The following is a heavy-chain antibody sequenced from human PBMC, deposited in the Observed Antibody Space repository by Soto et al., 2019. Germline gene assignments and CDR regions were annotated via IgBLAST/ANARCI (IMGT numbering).Heavy chain of an antibody. CDR3: AREGTGYYDSSGYGYYYYGMDV. Sequence: GGSLRLSCAASGFTFSSYWMHWVRQAPGKGLVWVSRINSDGSSTSYADSVKSRFTISRDNAKNTLYLQMNSLRAEDTAVYYCAREGTGYYDSSGYGYYYYGMDVWGQGTTVTVSS. J-gene: IGHJ6*02. CDR1: GFTFSSYW. D-gene: IGHD3-22*01. CDR2: INSDGSST. V-gene: IGHV3-74*01.